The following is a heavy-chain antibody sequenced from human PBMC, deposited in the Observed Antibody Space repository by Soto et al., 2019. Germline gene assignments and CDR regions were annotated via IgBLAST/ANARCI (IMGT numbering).Heavy chain of an antibody. J-gene: IGHJ4*02. CDR3: ARSPDSGDYVDY. Sequence: QVQLQESGPRLVQPSETLSLTCSVSGGSVSSDSYYWSWFRQPPGAGLEWIGYIYFSGTTNYNPSLESRVTILVDSSKNQFSLKLSSVTAADTAVYYCARSPDSGDYVDYWGQGTLVTVSS. V-gene: IGHV4-61*01. D-gene: IGHD4-17*01. CDR2: IYFSGTT. CDR1: GGSVSSDSYY.